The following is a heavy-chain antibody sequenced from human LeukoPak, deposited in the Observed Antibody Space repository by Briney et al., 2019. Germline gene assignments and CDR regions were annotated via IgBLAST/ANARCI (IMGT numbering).Heavy chain of an antibody. J-gene: IGHJ4*02. D-gene: IGHD6-13*01. V-gene: IGHV4-59*08. CDR3: ARHWETSSWYVDY. CDR1: GGSISSYY. Sequence: SSETLSLTCTVSGGSISSYYWSWIRQPPGKGLEWIGYISYSGSTNYNPSLKSRVTMSVDTSKNQLSLKLSSVTAADTAVYYCARHWETSSWYVDYWGQGTLITVFS. CDR2: ISYSGST.